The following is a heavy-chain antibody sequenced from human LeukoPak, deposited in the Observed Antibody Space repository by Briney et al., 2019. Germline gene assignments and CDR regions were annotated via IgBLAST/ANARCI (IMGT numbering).Heavy chain of an antibody. CDR1: GFTFSSYW. CDR2: IKQDGSEK. J-gene: IGHJ3*02. D-gene: IGHD3-10*01. CDR3: VRDAGKGDI. Sequence: GGSLRLSCAASGFTFSSYWMSWVRQAPGKGLEWVANIKQDGSEKYYVDSVKGRFTISRDNARNSLYLQMNSLRIEDTAVYYCVRDAGKGDIWGQGTMVTVSS. V-gene: IGHV3-7*01.